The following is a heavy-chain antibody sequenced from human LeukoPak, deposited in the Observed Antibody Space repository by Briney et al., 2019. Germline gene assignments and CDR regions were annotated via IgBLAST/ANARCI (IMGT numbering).Heavy chain of an antibody. CDR1: GFRFSSYS. CDR2: IDFTSTYI. V-gene: IGHV3-21*04. Sequence: GGSLRLSCAASGFRFSSYSMNWVRQAPGKGLEWVSSIDFTSTYIYNADSVKGRFTTSRDNAKNSLYLQMNSLRAEDTALYYCATGANHLHCSSTSCYSGYWGQGTLVTVSS. D-gene: IGHD2-2*01. J-gene: IGHJ4*02. CDR3: ATGANHLHCSSTSCYSGY.